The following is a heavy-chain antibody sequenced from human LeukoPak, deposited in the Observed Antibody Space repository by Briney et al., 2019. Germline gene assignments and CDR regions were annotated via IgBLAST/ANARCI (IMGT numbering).Heavy chain of an antibody. V-gene: IGHV1-69*04. CDR1: GGTFSSYT. J-gene: IGHJ4*02. Sequence: SVKVSCKASGGTFSSYTISWVRQAPGQGLEWMGRIIPILGIANYAQKFQGRVTITADKSTSTAYMELSSLRSEDTAVYFCARDGYYYDSSGALDYWGQGTLVTVSS. CDR2: IIPILGIA. CDR3: ARDGYYYDSSGALDY. D-gene: IGHD3-22*01.